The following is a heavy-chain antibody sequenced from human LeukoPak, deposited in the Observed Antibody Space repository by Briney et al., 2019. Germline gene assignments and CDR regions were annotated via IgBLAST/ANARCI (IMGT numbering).Heavy chain of an antibody. Sequence: GSLRLSCAASGFTFSSYEMNWIRQPPGKGLEWIGEINHSGSTNYNPSLKSRVTISVDTSKSQFSLKLSSVTAADTAVYYCAREAPYCSGGSCSWYYYYYYMDVWGKGTTVTVSS. J-gene: IGHJ6*03. CDR1: GFTFSSYE. V-gene: IGHV4-34*01. D-gene: IGHD2-15*01. CDR2: INHSGST. CDR3: AREAPYCSGGSCSWYYYYYYMDV.